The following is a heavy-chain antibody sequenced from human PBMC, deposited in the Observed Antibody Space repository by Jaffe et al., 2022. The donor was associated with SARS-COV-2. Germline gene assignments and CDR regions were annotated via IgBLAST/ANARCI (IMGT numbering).Heavy chain of an antibody. D-gene: IGHD6-19*01. CDR1: GFTFSSYA. CDR3: AKFNLETSRGWLGGAFDI. V-gene: IGHV3-23*01. J-gene: IGHJ3*02. Sequence: EVQLLESGGGLVQPGGSLRLSCAASGFTFSSYAMSWVRQAPGKGLEWVSAISGSGGTTYYADSVKGRFTISRDNSKNTLYLQMNSLRAEDTAVYFCAKFNLETSRGWLGGAFDIWGQGTMVTVSS. CDR2: ISGSGGTT.